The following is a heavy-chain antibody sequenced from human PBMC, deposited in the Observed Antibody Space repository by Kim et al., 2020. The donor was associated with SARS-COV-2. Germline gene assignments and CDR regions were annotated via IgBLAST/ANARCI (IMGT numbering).Heavy chain of an antibody. CDR1: GYSISSGYY. J-gene: IGHJ6*01. CDR3: ASIRLEAAADPQTYYYYG. V-gene: IGHV4-38-2*02. D-gene: IGHD6-13*01. CDR2: IYHSGST. Sequence: SETLSLTCTVSGYSISSGYYWGWIRQPPGKGLEWIGSIYHSGSTYYNPSLKSRVTISVDTSKNQFSLKLSSVTAADTAVYYCASIRLEAAADPQTYYYYG.